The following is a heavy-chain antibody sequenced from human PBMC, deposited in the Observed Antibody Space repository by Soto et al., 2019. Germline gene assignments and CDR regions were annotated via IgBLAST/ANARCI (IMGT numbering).Heavy chain of an antibody. Sequence: SETLSLTCTVSGGSISSYYWSWIRQPPGKGLEWIGYIYYSGSTNYNPSLKSRVTISVDTSKNQFSLKLSSVTAADTAVYYCERDGEFKLGYSGYDSWFDPWGQGTLVTVSS. CDR1: GGSISSYY. J-gene: IGHJ5*02. D-gene: IGHD5-12*01. CDR3: ERDGEFKLGYSGYDSWFDP. V-gene: IGHV4-59*01. CDR2: IYYSGST.